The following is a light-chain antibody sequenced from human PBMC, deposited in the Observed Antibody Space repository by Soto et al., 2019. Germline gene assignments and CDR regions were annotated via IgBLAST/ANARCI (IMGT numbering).Light chain of an antibody. CDR3: QQYYNCRPR. CDR2: GAS. Sequence: EVVLTQSPATLSVSPGDTATLSCRASQRMSSSLAWYQQKPGQAPRLLIYGASTRATGVPARFSGSGSGTEFTLTISRLQYEDFVIYYCQQYYNCRPRFGQGTKVEIK. V-gene: IGKV3-15*01. CDR1: QRMSSS. J-gene: IGKJ1*01.